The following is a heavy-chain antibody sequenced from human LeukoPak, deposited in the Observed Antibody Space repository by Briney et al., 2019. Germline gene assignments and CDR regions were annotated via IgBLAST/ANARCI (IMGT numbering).Heavy chain of an antibody. CDR1: GFTFSSYR. Sequence: GQSLRLSCAASGFTFSSYRINWVRPAPGKGPEWVSTISGSSSYIYYADSVKGRFSISRDNAKYSVYLQMNSLRAEDTAVYYCATELALAGTFDYWGQGTLVTVSS. D-gene: IGHD6-19*01. J-gene: IGHJ4*02. CDR2: ISGSSSYI. V-gene: IGHV3-21*01. CDR3: ATELALAGTFDY.